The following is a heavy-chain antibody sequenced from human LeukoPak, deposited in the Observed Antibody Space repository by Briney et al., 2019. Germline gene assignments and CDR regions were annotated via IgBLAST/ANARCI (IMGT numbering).Heavy chain of an antibody. D-gene: IGHD5-12*01. J-gene: IGHJ4*02. Sequence: SETLSLTCTVSGGSISSYYWSWIRQPPGKGLEWIGYIYYSGSTNYNPSLKSRVTISADTSKNQFSLKLSSVTAADTAVYYCARSVDIVATMFDYWGQGTLVTVSS. CDR1: GGSISSYY. V-gene: IGHV4-59*08. CDR2: IYYSGST. CDR3: ARSVDIVATMFDY.